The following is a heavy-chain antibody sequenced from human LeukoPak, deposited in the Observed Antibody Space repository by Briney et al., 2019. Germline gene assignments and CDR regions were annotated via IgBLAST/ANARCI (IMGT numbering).Heavy chain of an antibody. CDR1: GFTFSSYG. Sequence: GGSLRLSCAASGFTFSSYGMHWVRQAPGKGLEWVAVISNVGSNKDYADSVTGRFTISRDNSKNTLYLQMTSLRAEDTAVYYCAKAGDRDLVGALYYFDYWGQGTLVTVSS. V-gene: IGHV3-33*05. J-gene: IGHJ4*02. D-gene: IGHD1-26*01. CDR3: AKAGDRDLVGALYYFDY. CDR2: ISNVGSNK.